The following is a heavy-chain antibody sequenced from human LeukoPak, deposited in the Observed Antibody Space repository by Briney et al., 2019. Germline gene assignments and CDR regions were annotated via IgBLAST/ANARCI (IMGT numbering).Heavy chain of an antibody. J-gene: IGHJ4*02. CDR3: AKAPSPYDSSGFDY. V-gene: IGHV3-7*03. CDR2: IKQDGSEK. CDR1: GFTFSSYW. Sequence: GGSLRLSCAASGFTFSSYWMSWVRQAPGKGLEWVANIKQDGSEKYYVDSVKGRFTISRDNAKNSLYLQMNSLRAEDTALYYCAKAPSPYDSSGFDYWGQGTLVTVSS. D-gene: IGHD3-22*01.